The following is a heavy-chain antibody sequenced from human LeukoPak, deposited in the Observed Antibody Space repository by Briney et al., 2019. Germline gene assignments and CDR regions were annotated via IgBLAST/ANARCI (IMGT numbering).Heavy chain of an antibody. J-gene: IGHJ3*02. D-gene: IGHD3-22*01. CDR1: GGSFSGYY. CDR2: VYHSGTT. Sequence: PSETLSLTCAVYGGSFSGYYWGWIRQPPGKGLEWIASVYHSGTTFYNPSLKSRVTKSVDTSKNHFSLTLSSVTAADTAVYYCATQSYYDSSSPVAFDIWGQGTMVTISS. V-gene: IGHV4-38-2*01. CDR3: ATQSYYDSSSPVAFDI.